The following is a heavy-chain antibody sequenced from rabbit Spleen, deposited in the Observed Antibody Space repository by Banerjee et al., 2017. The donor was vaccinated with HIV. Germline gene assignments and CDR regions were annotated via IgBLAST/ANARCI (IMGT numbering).Heavy chain of an antibody. Sequence: QQQLVESGGGLVKPGASLTLTCKASGLDFSSSYWICWVRQAPGKGLEWIACIHTSSSGSTYYASWAKGRFTISKTSSTTVTLQMTSLTAADTATYFCAKGDNDGDSGCDLWGPGTLVTVS. J-gene: IGHJ4*01. CDR1: GLDFSSSYW. CDR2: IHTSSSGST. D-gene: IGHD2-1*01. V-gene: IGHV1S45*01. CDR3: AKGDNDGDSGCDL.